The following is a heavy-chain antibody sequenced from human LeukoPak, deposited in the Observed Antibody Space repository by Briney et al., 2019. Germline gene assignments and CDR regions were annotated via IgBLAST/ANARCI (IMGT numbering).Heavy chain of an antibody. V-gene: IGHV3-48*01. Sequence: GGSLRLSCAASGFTFSSYSMNWVRQAPGKGLEWVSYISSSSSTIYYADSVKGRFTISRDNAKNSLYLQMNSLRAEDTAVYYCARDCSSTSCPYYYYGMDVWGQGTTVTVSS. CDR1: GFTFSSYS. CDR2: ISSSSSTI. J-gene: IGHJ6*02. CDR3: ARDCSSTSCPYYYYGMDV. D-gene: IGHD2-2*01.